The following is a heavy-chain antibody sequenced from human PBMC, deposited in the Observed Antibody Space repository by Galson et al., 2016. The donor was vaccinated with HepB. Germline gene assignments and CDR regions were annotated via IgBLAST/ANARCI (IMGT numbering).Heavy chain of an antibody. J-gene: IGHJ4*02. D-gene: IGHD3-9*01. Sequence: SLRLSCAGSGFTFSSYTMHWVRQAPGKGLEWVALMSSDGSNKDYADSVKGRFTISRDNSKNTLYLQMNSLRGEDTATYYCARAETVLRYFGWLLPFDFWGQGTLVTVSS. V-gene: IGHV3-30-3*01. CDR2: MSSDGSNK. CDR1: GFTFSSYT. CDR3: ARAETVLRYFGWLLPFDF.